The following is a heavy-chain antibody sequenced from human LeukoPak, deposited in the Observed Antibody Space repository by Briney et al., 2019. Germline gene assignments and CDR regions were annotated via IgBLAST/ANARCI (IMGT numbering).Heavy chain of an antibody. V-gene: IGHV3-21*01. Sequence: PGGSLRLSCTLSEFTFSSYSMNWGRQAAGGGLEWVASNNRGATYIYYADSMKGRFTISRDEAKSSLYLQMNSLRAEDTAVYYCVRLRRNSDSSGYYYYYDYWGQGILVTVSS. J-gene: IGHJ4*02. D-gene: IGHD3-22*01. CDR3: VRLRRNSDSSGYYYYYDY. CDR1: EFTFSSYS. CDR2: NNRGATYI.